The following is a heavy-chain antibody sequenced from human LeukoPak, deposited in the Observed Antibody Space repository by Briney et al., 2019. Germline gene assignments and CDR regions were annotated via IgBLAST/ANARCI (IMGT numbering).Heavy chain of an antibody. J-gene: IGHJ4*02. V-gene: IGHV3-7*01. CDR3: ARHVKTGPSLITMIFDY. CDR2: IKTDGSEK. Sequence: GGSLRLSCEGSGFTFSNYWMGWVRQAPGKGLQWVANIKTDGSEKYYVDSVKGRFTISRDNAKNSLYLQMNSLRAEDTAVYYCARHVKTGPSLITMIFDYWGQGTLVTVSS. D-gene: IGHD3-22*01. CDR1: GFTFSNYW.